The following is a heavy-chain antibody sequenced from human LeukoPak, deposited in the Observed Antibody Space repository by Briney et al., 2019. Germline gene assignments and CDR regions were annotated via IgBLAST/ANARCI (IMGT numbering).Heavy chain of an antibody. J-gene: IGHJ6*03. D-gene: IGHD2-2*01. CDR3: AREGRGYCSSTSCPGYYYYYMDV. Sequence: SETLSLTFAVSGGSISSGSYYWSWIRQPAGKGLEWMGRIYTSGSTNYNPSLKSRVTISVDTSKNQFSLKLSSVTAADTAVYYCAREGRGYCSSTSCPGYYYYYMDVWGKGTTVTVSS. CDR1: GGSISSGSYY. V-gene: IGHV4-61*02. CDR2: IYTSGST.